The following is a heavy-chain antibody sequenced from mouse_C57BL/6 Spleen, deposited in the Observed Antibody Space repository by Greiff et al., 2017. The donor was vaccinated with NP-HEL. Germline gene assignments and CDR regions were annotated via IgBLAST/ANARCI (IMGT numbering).Heavy chain of an antibody. CDR3: ARSIITTVVSHFDY. CDR2: IDPSDSET. Sequence: VQLQQPGAELVRPGSSVKLSCKASGYTFTSYWMHWVKQRPIQGLEWIGNIDPSDSETHYNQKFKDKATLTVDKSSSTAYMQLSSLTSEDSAVYYCARSIITTVVSHFDYWGQGTTLTVSS. CDR1: GYTFTSYW. V-gene: IGHV1-52*01. J-gene: IGHJ2*01. D-gene: IGHD1-1*01.